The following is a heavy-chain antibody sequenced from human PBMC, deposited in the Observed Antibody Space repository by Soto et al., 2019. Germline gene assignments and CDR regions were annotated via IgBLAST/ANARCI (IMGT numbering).Heavy chain of an antibody. CDR1: GGSISSGGYY. V-gene: IGHV4-31*02. CDR2: IYYSGST. D-gene: IGHD6-13*01. J-gene: IGHJ5*02. Sequence: SETLSLTCTVSGGSISSGGYYWSWIRQHPGKGLEWIGYIYYSGSTYYNPSLRSRVTISVDTSKNQFSLKLSSVTAADTAVYYCATTGGIAAAGSWFDPWGQGTLVTVSS. CDR3: ATTGGIAAAGSWFDP.